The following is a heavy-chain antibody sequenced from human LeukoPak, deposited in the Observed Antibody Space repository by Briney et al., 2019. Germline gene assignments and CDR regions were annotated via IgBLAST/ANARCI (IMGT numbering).Heavy chain of an antibody. Sequence: SETLSLTCTVSGGSISSGDYYWSWIRQPPGKGLEWIGYIYYSGSTYYNPSLKSRVTISVDTSKNQFSLKLSSVTAADTAVYYCARPISSSWWSGYFDYWGQGTLVTVSS. D-gene: IGHD6-13*01. J-gene: IGHJ4*02. V-gene: IGHV4-30-4*08. CDR1: GGSISSGDYY. CDR2: IYYSGST. CDR3: ARPISSSWWSGYFDY.